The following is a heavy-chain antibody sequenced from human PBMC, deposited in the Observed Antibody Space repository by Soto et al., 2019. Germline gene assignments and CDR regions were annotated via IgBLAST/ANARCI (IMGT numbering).Heavy chain of an antibody. D-gene: IGHD5-12*01. CDR1: GFTFSSYG. Sequence: QVQLVESGGGVVQPGRSLRLSCAASGFTFSSYGIHWVRQAPGKGLEWAAFISYEGSNKYYADSVKGRFTVSRDNSKNTLYLQINSLRAEDTAVYYCAKVGPAYSGYDYFDYWGQGTLVTVSS. CDR2: ISYEGSNK. V-gene: IGHV3-30*18. J-gene: IGHJ4*02. CDR3: AKVGPAYSGYDYFDY.